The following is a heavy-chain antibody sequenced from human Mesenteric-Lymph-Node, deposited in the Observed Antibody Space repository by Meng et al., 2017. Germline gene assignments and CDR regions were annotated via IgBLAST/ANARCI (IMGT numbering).Heavy chain of an antibody. Sequence: GSLRLSCTVSGGSMSSYYWSWIRQPPGKGLEWIGYIYYSGSTNYNPSLKSRVTISVDTSKNQFSLKLSSVTAADTAVFYCARSPVNSFGPNFDYWGQGTLVTVSS. J-gene: IGHJ4*02. CDR2: IYYSGST. CDR1: GGSMSSYY. V-gene: IGHV4-59*01. D-gene: IGHD4-23*01. CDR3: ARSPVNSFGPNFDY.